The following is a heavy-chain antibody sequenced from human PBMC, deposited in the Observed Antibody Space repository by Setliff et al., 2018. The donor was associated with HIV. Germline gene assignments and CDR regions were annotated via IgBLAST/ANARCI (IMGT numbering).Heavy chain of an antibody. D-gene: IGHD5-18*01. CDR2: ISYDGINK. V-gene: IGHV3-30*04. CDR3: ASIELAAMVPVDY. J-gene: IGHJ4*02. CDR1: GFTFSSYA. Sequence: GGSLRLSCAASGFTFSSYAMHWVRQAPGKGLEWVAVISYDGINKYYADSVKGRFTISRDNSKNSLFLQMNSLRAEDTAVYYCASIELAAMVPVDYWGQGTLVTVSS.